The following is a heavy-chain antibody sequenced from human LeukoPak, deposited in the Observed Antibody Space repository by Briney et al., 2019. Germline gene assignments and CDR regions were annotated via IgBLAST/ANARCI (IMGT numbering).Heavy chain of an antibody. J-gene: IGHJ4*02. CDR2: IYYSGST. D-gene: IGHD4-17*01. Sequence: SETLSLTCTVSGGSISSGGYYWSWIRQHPGKGLEWIGYIYYSGSTYYNPSLKSRVTISVDTSKNQFSLKLSSVTAADTAVYYCARENGRTVTRGFDYWGQGTPVTVSS. CDR1: GGSISSGGYY. CDR3: ARENGRTVTRGFDY. V-gene: IGHV4-31*03.